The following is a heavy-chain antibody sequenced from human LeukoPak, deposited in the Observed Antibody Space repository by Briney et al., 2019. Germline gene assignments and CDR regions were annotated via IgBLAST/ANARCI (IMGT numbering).Heavy chain of an antibody. CDR2: IDSSASTT. CDR1: RLYFRTPE. Sequence: GGSPRLSCTASRLYFRTPEMNLGRQGSGEGVEGGFYIDSSASTTYYAGSVQGRFTISRDNAENSLYLQMRRLRVEDTAFYYCASAHGGSGYDRPFDYWGQGTLVAVSS. D-gene: IGHD5-12*01. J-gene: IGHJ4*02. V-gene: IGHV3-48*03. CDR3: ASAHGGSGYDRPFDY.